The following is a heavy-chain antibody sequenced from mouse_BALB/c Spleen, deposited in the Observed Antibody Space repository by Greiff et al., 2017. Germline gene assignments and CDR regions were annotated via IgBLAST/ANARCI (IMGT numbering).Heavy chain of an antibody. CDR1: GYSITSGYY. CDR2: ISYDGSN. V-gene: IGHV3-6*02. D-gene: IGHD4-1*01. Sequence: EVQLQESGPGLVKPSQSLSLTCSVTGYSITSGYYWNWIRQFPGNKLEWMGYISYDGSNNYNPSLKNRISITRDTSKNQFFLKLNSVTTEDTATYYCARDWRTGREAWFAYWGQGTLVTVSA. J-gene: IGHJ3*01. CDR3: ARDWRTGREAWFAY.